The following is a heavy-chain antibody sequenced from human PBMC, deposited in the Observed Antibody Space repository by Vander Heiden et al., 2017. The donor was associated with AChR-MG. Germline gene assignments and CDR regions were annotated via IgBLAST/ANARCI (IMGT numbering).Heavy chain of an antibody. J-gene: IGHJ4*02. CDR2: ISGSGDTT. CDR3: ATSNWNHPDY. D-gene: IGHD1-1*01. Sequence: EVQLLESGGDLVQPGGSLRLSCAASGFTFSRDAMSWVRQAPGKGLEWVSAISGSGDTTYYTDSVEGRFTISRDNSKNTLYLQMNSLRTEDSALYYCATSNWNHPDYWGQGTQVTVSS. CDR1: GFTFSRDA. V-gene: IGHV3-23*01.